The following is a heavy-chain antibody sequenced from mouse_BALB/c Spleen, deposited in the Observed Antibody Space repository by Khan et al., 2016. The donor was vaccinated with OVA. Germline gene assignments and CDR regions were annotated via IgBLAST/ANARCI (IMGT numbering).Heavy chain of an antibody. V-gene: IGHV1-20*02. CDR3: ARKNGSDFDY. Sequence: VQLQQSGPELVKPGASVKISCKASGYSFTGYFMNWVMQSHGKSLEWIGRINPHIGETFYNQKLMGKATLTVDESSSTAHMALRSLASEDSAVYYCARKNGSDFDYWGQGTTLTVSS. CDR2: INPHIGET. J-gene: IGHJ2*01. CDR1: GYSFTGYF. D-gene: IGHD1-1*01.